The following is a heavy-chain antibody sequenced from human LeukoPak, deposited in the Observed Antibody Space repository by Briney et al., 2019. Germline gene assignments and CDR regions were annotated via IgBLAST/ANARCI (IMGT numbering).Heavy chain of an antibody. Sequence: SETLSLTCTVSGGSISSGSYYWSWIRQPAGKGLEWIGRIYTSGSTNYNPSLKSRVTISVDTSKNQFSLKLSSVTAADTAVYYCARAGYSSSWYRYYYYYYMDVWGKGTTVTVSS. J-gene: IGHJ6*03. D-gene: IGHD6-13*01. CDR2: IYTSGST. V-gene: IGHV4-61*02. CDR1: GGSISSGSYY. CDR3: ARAGYSSSWYRYYYYYYMDV.